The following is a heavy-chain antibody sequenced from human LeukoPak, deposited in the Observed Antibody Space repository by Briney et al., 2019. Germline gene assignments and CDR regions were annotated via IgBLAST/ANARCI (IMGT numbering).Heavy chain of an antibody. D-gene: IGHD3-22*01. Sequence: PGGSLRLSCATSGFIFGNYRMHWVRQAPGKGLVWVSRINSDGSGTDYAESVKGRFTISRDNAKNTLYLHMSSLRVEDTAVYYCAKDLDSSGPFDYWGQGTLVTVSS. J-gene: IGHJ4*02. V-gene: IGHV3-74*01. CDR2: INSDGSGT. CDR3: AKDLDSSGPFDY. CDR1: GFIFGNYR.